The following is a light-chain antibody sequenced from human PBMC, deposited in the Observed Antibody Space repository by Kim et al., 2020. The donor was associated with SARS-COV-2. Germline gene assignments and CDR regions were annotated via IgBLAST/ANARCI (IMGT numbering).Light chain of an antibody. J-gene: IGKJ1*01. CDR1: ESIRNNY. CDR3: HQYVYSPWT. CDR2: GAS. V-gene: IGKV3-20*01. Sequence: PPRERATLSCRASESIRNNYIAWYQQKRGQAPRVLIYGASTRATGIPDRFSGSGSGTDFTLTVSRLEPEDSAVYYCHQYVYSPWTFGQGTRVEIK.